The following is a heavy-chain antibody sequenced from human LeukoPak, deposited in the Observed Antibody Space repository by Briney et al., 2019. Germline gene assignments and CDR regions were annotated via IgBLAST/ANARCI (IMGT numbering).Heavy chain of an antibody. Sequence: ASVKVSCKASGYTFTSYGISWVRQAPGQGLEWMGWISAYNGNTNYAQKLQGRVTMTTDTSTSTAYMELRSLRSDDTAVYYCGRDRGIAGAGTSFDYWGQGTLVTVSS. CDR3: GRDRGIAGAGTSFDY. D-gene: IGHD6-13*01. J-gene: IGHJ4*02. V-gene: IGHV1-18*01. CDR1: GYTFTSYG. CDR2: ISAYNGNT.